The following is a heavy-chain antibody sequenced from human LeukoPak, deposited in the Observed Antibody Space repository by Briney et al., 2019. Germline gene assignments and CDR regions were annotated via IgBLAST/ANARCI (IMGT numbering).Heavy chain of an antibody. CDR3: VRGTDY. CDR1: GFTFSTYV. Sequence: QPGGSLRLSCSVSGFTFSTYVMHWVRQAPGKGLEYVSAISSNGDNTYYADSVKGRFTISRDNSKNTLYLQMSSLRADDTAVYYCVRGTDYWGQGTLVTVSS. CDR2: ISSNGDNT. V-gene: IGHV3-64D*06. J-gene: IGHJ4*02.